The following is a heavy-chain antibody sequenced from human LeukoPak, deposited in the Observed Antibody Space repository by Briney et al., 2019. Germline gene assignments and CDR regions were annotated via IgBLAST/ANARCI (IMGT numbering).Heavy chain of an antibody. CDR3: ARVDWNYDRTEGLDI. CDR2: IKQDGSEK. V-gene: IGHV3-7*01. CDR1: GFTFSSYW. J-gene: IGHJ3*02. Sequence: GGSLRLSCAASGFTFSSYWMSWVRQAPGKGLEWVANIKQDGSEKYYVDSVKGRFTISRDNAKNSLYPQMNSLRAEDTAVYYCARVDWNYDRTEGLDIWGQGTMVTVSS. D-gene: IGHD1-7*01.